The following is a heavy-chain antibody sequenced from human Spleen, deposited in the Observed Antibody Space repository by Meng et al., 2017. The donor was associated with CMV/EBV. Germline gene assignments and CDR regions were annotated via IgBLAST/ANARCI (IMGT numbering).Heavy chain of an antibody. CDR2: IIPILAIP. Sequence: SVKVSCKTSGDTFSRYTISWVRQAPGLGLEWMGRIIPILAIPNYAQRFQGRVTITADKSTNTVYMELTSLKSDDTAVYYCARAGPYGSGSYYPYDPWGQGTLVTVCS. V-gene: IGHV1-69*02. D-gene: IGHD3-10*01. CDR3: ARAGPYGSGSYYPYDP. J-gene: IGHJ5*02. CDR1: GDTFSRYT.